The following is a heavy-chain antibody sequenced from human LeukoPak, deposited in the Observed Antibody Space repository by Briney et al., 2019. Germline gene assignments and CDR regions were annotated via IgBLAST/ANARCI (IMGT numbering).Heavy chain of an antibody. CDR2: IYYSGST. CDR3: ARGPSGDYYDSSGYKIDY. D-gene: IGHD3-22*01. Sequence: PSQTLSPTCTVSGGSISSGGYYWSWIRQHPGKGLEWIGYIYYSGSTYYNPSLKSRVTISVDTSKNQFSLKLSSVTAADTAVYYCARGPSGDYYDSSGYKIDYWGQGTLVTVSS. CDR1: GGSISSGGYY. V-gene: IGHV4-31*03. J-gene: IGHJ4*02.